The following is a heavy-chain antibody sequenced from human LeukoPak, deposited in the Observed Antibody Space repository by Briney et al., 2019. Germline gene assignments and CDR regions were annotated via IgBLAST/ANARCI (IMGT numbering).Heavy chain of an antibody. Sequence: GASVKVSCKASGYTFTYYAIHWVRQAPGQRLEWMGWVNADNGNTKYSLKFQDRVTITRDTSASTAYMELSSLRSEDTAVYYCARGYDILTGYGYIDYWGQGTLVTVSS. D-gene: IGHD3-9*01. V-gene: IGHV1-3*01. CDR1: GYTFTYYA. CDR2: VNADNGNT. CDR3: ARGYDILTGYGYIDY. J-gene: IGHJ4*02.